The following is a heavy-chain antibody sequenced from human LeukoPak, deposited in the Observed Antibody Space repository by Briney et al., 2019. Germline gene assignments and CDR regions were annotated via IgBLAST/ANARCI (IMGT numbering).Heavy chain of an antibody. Sequence: PSETLSLTCAVYGGSFSGYYWSWIRQPPGKGLEWIGEINHSGSTNYNPSLKSRVTISVDTSKNQFSLKLSSVTAADTAVYYCARLRSTVNPFDYWGQGTLVTVSS. CDR2: INHSGST. CDR1: GGSFSGYY. CDR3: ARLRSTVNPFDY. V-gene: IGHV4-34*01. D-gene: IGHD4-11*01. J-gene: IGHJ4*02.